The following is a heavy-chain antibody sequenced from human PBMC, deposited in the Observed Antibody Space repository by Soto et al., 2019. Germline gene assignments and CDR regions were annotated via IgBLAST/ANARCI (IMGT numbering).Heavy chain of an antibody. D-gene: IGHD6-19*01. V-gene: IGHV3-48*02. J-gene: IGHJ4*02. CDR1: GFTFKTYN. Sequence: EVQLEESGGALVQPGWSLRLSCAASGFTFKTYNMNWVRQAPGKGLEWVSYIGTSGTPVYYADSVKGRFTISRDNAKNSLFLQMHSLRDEDTALYFCARDPSPDSSGWYYFDYWGQGTLVTVSS. CDR3: ARDPSPDSSGWYYFDY. CDR2: IGTSGTPV.